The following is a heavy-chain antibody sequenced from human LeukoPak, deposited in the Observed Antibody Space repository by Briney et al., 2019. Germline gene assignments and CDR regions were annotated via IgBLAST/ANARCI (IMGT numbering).Heavy chain of an antibody. D-gene: IGHD3-10*01. V-gene: IGHV3-13*04. CDR3: ARGRGWGTFDI. Sequence: GVSLRLSCAASGFTFSSYDMHWVRQGAGKGLEWVSAIGTAGDTYYPGSVKGRFTTSRENAKNSLYLQMNSLRGGDTAVYYCARGRGWGTFDIWGQGTMVTVSS. CDR2: IGTAGDT. J-gene: IGHJ3*02. CDR1: GFTFSSYD.